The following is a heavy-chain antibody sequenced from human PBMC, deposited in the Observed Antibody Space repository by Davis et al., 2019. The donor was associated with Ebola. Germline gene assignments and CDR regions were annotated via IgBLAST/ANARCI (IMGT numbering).Heavy chain of an antibody. J-gene: IGHJ6*02. CDR2: IDPLDFYT. D-gene: IGHD6-13*01. CDR3: ARVPHNTDHRGYSSSWNRNYQSGMDV. CDR1: GYSFTNYW. Sequence: PGGSLRLSCKGSGYSFTNYWINWVRQMPGRGLEWMGRIDPLDFYTNYNPSFQGHVTISVDKSTSTASLQWSSLKASDSAIYYCARVPHNTDHRGYSSSWNRNYQSGMDVWGQGTTVTVSS. V-gene: IGHV5-10-1*01.